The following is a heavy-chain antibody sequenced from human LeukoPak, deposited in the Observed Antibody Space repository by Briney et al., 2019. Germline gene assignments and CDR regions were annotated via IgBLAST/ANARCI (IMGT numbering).Heavy chain of an antibody. CDR1: GFIFRNYG. V-gene: IGHV4-34*01. J-gene: IGHJ3*02. CDR2: INHSGST. Sequence: PGGSLRLSCSASGFIFRNYGMNWIRQPPGKGLGWIGEINHSGSTNYNPSLKSRVTISVDTSKNQFSLKLSSVTAADTAVYYCARGGLRSDAFDIWGQGTMVTVSS. CDR3: ARGGLRSDAFDI. D-gene: IGHD4-17*01.